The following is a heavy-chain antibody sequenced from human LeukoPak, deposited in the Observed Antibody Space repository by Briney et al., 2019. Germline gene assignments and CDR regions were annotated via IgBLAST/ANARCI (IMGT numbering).Heavy chain of an antibody. CDR1: GCTFTSYD. D-gene: IGHD3-3*01. CDR3: ASISEVWSGYYTVHHDY. J-gene: IGHJ4*02. V-gene: IGHV1-8*01. Sequence: ASVKVSCKASGCTFTSYDINWVRQATGQGLESMGWINPNSGNTGYAQKFQGRVTMTRNTSISTAYMELSSLRSEDTAVYYCASISEVWSGYYTVHHDYWGQGTLVTVSS. CDR2: INPNSGNT.